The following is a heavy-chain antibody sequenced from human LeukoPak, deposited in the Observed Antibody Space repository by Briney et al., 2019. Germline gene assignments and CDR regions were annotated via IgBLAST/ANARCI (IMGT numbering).Heavy chain of an antibody. V-gene: IGHV3-7*02. D-gene: IGHD4-23*01. CDR1: GFTFSTYW. CDR3: ARNYGGYPY. J-gene: IGHJ4*02. Sequence: GGSLRLSCAASGFTFSTYWMSWVRQAPGKGLGWVADIKQDGSDKYYVDSVKGRFTISRDNAKNSLYPQMNSLRAEDTSVYYCARNYGGYPYWGQGTLVTVSS. CDR2: IKQDGSDK.